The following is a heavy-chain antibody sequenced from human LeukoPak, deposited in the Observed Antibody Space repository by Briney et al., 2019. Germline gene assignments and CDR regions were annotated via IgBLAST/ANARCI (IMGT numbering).Heavy chain of an antibody. D-gene: IGHD5-24*01. CDR1: GGSMSSYY. Sequence: SETLSLTCTVSGGSMSSYYWSWIRQSPGKGLEWIGYIYYSGSTNNNPSLKSRVTISVDTSKNQFSLKLRSVTAADTAVYYCARHSRTGYNYLGYWGQGTLVTVSS. CDR2: IYYSGST. V-gene: IGHV4-59*08. J-gene: IGHJ4*02. CDR3: ARHSRTGYNYLGY.